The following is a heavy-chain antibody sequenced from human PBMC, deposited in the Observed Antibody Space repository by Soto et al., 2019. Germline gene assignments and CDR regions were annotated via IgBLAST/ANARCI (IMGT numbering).Heavy chain of an antibody. CDR1: GYTFTSYE. D-gene: IGHD3-10*01. J-gene: IGHJ4*02. CDR2: MNPNSGDT. V-gene: IGHV1-8*01. CDR3: ARGELLWFGELLR. Sequence: QVQLVQSGAEVKKPGASVKVSCKASGYTFTSYEINWVRQATGQGLEWMGWMNPNSGDTGYAQKFXXRXXMTRKTSISTAYMELSSLRSEDTAVYYCARGELLWFGELLRWGQGTLVTVSS.